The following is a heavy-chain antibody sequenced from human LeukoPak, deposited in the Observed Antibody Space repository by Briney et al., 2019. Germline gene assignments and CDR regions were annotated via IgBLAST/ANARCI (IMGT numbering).Heavy chain of an antibody. V-gene: IGHV4-34*01. D-gene: IGHD3-10*01. J-gene: IGHJ5*02. CDR1: GGSFSGYY. Sequence: SETLSLTCAVYGGSFSGYYWRWIRRPPGKGLEWIGEINHSGSTNYNPSLKSRVTISVDTSKNQFSLKLSSVTAADTAVYYCARGGNYGSYPWGQGTLVTVSS. CDR2: INHSGST. CDR3: ARGGNYGSYP.